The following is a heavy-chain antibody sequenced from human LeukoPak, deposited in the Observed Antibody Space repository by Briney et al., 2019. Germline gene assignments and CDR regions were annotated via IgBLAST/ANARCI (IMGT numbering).Heavy chain of an antibody. J-gene: IGHJ4*02. CDR1: GFTFSSYA. D-gene: IGHD3-16*02. V-gene: IGHV3-23*01. CDR3: AKVGRLGELSPPHFDY. CDR2: ISGSGGST. Sequence: GGSLRLSCAASGFTFSSYAMSWVRQAPGKGLEWVSAISGSGGSTYYADSVKGRFTISRDNSKNTLYLQTNSLRAEDTAVYYCAKVGRLGELSPPHFDYWGQGTLVTVSS.